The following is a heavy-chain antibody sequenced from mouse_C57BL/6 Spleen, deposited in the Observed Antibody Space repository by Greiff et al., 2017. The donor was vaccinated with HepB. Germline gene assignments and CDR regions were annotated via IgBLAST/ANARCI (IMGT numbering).Heavy chain of an antibody. CDR2: IDPSDSYT. CDR1: GYTFTSYW. CDR3: ARSPSTTVVGFDY. J-gene: IGHJ2*01. Sequence: QVQLQQSGAELVMPGASVKLSCKASGYTFTSYWMHWVKQRPGQGLEWIGEIDPSDSYTNYNQKFKGKSTLTVDKSSSTAYMQLSSLTSEDSAVYYCARSPSTTVVGFDYWGQGTTLTVSS. D-gene: IGHD1-1*01. V-gene: IGHV1-69*01.